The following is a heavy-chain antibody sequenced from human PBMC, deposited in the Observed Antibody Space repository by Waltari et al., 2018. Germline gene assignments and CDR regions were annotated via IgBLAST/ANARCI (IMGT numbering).Heavy chain of an antibody. CDR1: GFTFSSYA. V-gene: IGHV3-23*01. CDR2: ISGSGDYT. J-gene: IGHJ5*02. D-gene: IGHD6-13*01. CDR3: AKDGDSSQPHNWFDP. Sequence: EVQLLESGGGLVQPGGSLRLSCAASGFTFSSYAMSWVRQAPGKGLEWIAAISGSGDYTYFADSVKGRFTISRDNSKNTLYLQMNSLRAEDTAVYYCAKDGDSSQPHNWFDPWGQGTLVTVSS.